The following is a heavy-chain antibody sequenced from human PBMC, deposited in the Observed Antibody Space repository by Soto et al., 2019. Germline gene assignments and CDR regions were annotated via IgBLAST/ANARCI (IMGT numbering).Heavy chain of an antibody. Sequence: GGSLRLSCAASEFTFSSYVMSWVRQAPGKGLEWVSSISSSSSYIYYADSVKGRFTISRDNAKNSLYLQMNSLRAEDTAVYYCARDKGYYDFWSGFDTRNYYYYYGMDVWGQGTTVTVSS. V-gene: IGHV3-21*01. CDR1: EFTFSSYV. CDR2: ISSSSSYI. D-gene: IGHD3-3*01. CDR3: ARDKGYYDFWSGFDTRNYYYYYGMDV. J-gene: IGHJ6*02.